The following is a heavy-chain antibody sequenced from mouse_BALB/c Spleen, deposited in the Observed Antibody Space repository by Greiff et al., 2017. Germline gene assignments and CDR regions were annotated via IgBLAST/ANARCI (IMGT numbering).Heavy chain of an antibody. CDR1: GYAFTNYL. D-gene: IGHD2-12*01. CDR2: INPGSGGT. J-gene: IGHJ3*01. Sequence: VQLQQSGAELVRPGTSVKVSCKASGYAFTNYLIEWVKQRPGQGLEWIGVINPGSGGTNYNEKFKGKATLTADKSASTAYMQLSSLTSEDSAVYCGAIWGVDDRGLAYWGQGTLVTVSA. CDR3: AIWGVDDRGLAY. V-gene: IGHV1-54*01.